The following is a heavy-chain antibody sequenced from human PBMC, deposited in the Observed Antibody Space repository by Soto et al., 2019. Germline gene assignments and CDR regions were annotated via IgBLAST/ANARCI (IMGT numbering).Heavy chain of an antibody. CDR2: LSDDGTT. V-gene: IGHV4-39*01. J-gene: IGHJ4*02. CDR3: ASLRSCTDGSCYSSKSFHGY. D-gene: IGHD2-15*01. Sequence: QVQLQESGPGLVKPSDTLSLTCAVSYASLNRVGYFWGWIRQPPGKGLEWIGSLSDDGTTYYSPALKNRVTMSLDSSKNQLFLRLTSVTVADTAVYYCASLRSCTDGSCYSSKSFHGYWGKGDVATVSS. CDR1: YASLNRVGYF.